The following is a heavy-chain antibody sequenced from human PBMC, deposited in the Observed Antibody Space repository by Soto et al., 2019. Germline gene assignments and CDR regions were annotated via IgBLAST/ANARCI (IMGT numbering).Heavy chain of an antibody. Sequence: GASVKVSCKASGYSFTDYYIHWVRQAPGQGLEWMGCIKPKSGATQYAQTFQDWVTMTRDMSINTAYMDLSRLKSDDTAVYYCARSVDGESHFRHFDYWGQGALVTVAS. D-gene: IGHD2-21*01. CDR3: ARSVDGESHFRHFDY. V-gene: IGHV1-2*04. J-gene: IGHJ4*02. CDR1: GYSFTDYY. CDR2: IKPKSGAT.